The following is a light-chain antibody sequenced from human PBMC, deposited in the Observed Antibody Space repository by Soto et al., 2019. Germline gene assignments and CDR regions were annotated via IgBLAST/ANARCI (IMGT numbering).Light chain of an antibody. Sequence: IQLTQSPSSLSASVGDSVTITCRASQGISSYLAWYQQEPGKAPKLLIYAASTLQSGVPSRFSGGGSGTDFTLTISSLQPEDFATYFCQHYNSYSEAFGQGTKVEL. CDR2: AAS. V-gene: IGKV1-9*01. J-gene: IGKJ1*01. CDR1: QGISSY. CDR3: QHYNSYSEA.